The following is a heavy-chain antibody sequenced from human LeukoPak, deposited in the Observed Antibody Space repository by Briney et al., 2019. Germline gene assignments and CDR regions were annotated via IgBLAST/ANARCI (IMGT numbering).Heavy chain of an antibody. Sequence: GGSLRLSCAASGFTFSSYAMSWVRQAPGKGLEWVSAISGSGGSTYYADSVKGRFTISRDNSKNTLYLQMNSLRAEDTAVYYCAKDLKKITMIRGVTPGYWGQGTLVTVSS. D-gene: IGHD3-10*01. CDR1: GFTFSSYA. CDR3: AKDLKKITMIRGVTPGY. V-gene: IGHV3-23*01. CDR2: ISGSGGST. J-gene: IGHJ4*02.